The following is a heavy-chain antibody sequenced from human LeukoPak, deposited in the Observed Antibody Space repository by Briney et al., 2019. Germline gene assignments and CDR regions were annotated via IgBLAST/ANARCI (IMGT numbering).Heavy chain of an antibody. Sequence: GRSLRLSCAASGFTFDDYAMHWVRQAPGKGLEWVSGISWNSGSIGYADSVKGRFTISRDNAKNSLYLQMNSLRAEDMALYYXXXXXXGAPLGDAFDIWGQGTMVTVSS. CDR1: GFTFDDYA. CDR2: ISWNSGSI. D-gene: IGHD1-26*01. J-gene: IGHJ3*02. CDR3: XXXXXGAPLGDAFDI. V-gene: IGHV3-9*03.